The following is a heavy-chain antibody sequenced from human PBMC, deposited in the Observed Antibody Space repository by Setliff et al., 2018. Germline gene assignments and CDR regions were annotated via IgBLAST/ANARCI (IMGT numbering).Heavy chain of an antibody. CDR1: GGSFSGYY. D-gene: IGHD3-10*01. CDR2: INHSGST. V-gene: IGHV4-34*01. J-gene: IGHJ5*02. Sequence: NPSETLSLTCAVYGGSFSGYYWSWIRQPPGKGLEWIGEINHSGSTNYNPSLKSRVTISVDTSKNQFSLKLSSVTAADTAVYYCARTSGSGSSLLPNFSDPWGQGTLVTVSS. CDR3: ARTSGSGSSLLPNFSDP.